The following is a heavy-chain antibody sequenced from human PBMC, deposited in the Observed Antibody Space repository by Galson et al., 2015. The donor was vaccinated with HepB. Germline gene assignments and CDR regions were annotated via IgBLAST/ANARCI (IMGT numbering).Heavy chain of an antibody. J-gene: IGHJ4*02. Sequence: SLRLSCAASGFTFSSYAMHWVRQAPGKGLEWVAVISYDGSNKYYADSVKGRFTISRDNSKNTLYLQMNSLRAEDTAVYYCARDSRSSYFDYWGQGTLVTVSS. CDR1: GFTFSSYA. D-gene: IGHD1-26*01. CDR3: ARDSRSSYFDY. V-gene: IGHV3-30-3*01. CDR2: ISYDGSNK.